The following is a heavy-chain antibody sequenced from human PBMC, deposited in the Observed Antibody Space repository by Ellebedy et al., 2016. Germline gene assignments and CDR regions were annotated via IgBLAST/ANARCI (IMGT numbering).Heavy chain of an antibody. V-gene: IGHV3-74*01. Sequence: GESLKISCAASGFTFSSYWMHWVRQAPGKGLVWVSRINSDGSSTSYADSVKGRFTISRDNAKNTLYLQMNSLRAEDTAVYYCARDLYCGGDCYYSLYYYYYGMDVWGQGTTVTVSS. D-gene: IGHD2-21*02. CDR2: INSDGSST. CDR1: GFTFSSYW. J-gene: IGHJ6*02. CDR3: ARDLYCGGDCYYSLYYYYYGMDV.